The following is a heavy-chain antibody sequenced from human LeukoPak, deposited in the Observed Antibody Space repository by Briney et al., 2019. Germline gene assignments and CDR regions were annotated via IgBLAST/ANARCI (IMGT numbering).Heavy chain of an antibody. D-gene: IGHD3-16*01. Sequence: SETLSLTCSVSGGSISSGDHYWPWLRQPAGKELEWIGRIHTTGRTNYNLSLKSRVYISVDTSKNQFSLELGSLTAADTAVYYSARETSQKGAHYMDVWGKGTTVTISS. CDR1: GGSISSGDHY. V-gene: IGHV4-61*02. J-gene: IGHJ6*03. CDR3: ARETSQKGAHYMDV. CDR2: IHTTGRT.